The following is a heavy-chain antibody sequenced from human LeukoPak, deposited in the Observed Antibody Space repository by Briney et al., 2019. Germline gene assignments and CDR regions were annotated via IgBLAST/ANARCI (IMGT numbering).Heavy chain of an antibody. D-gene: IGHD5-18*01. CDR1: GYTFTSYD. CDR2: MNPNSGNT. V-gene: IGHV1-8*03. J-gene: IGHJ6*03. Sequence: GASVKVSCKASGYTFTSYDINWVRQATGQGLEWMGWMNPNSGNTGYAQKFQGRVTITRNTSISTAYMELSSLRSEDTAVYYCARGYAGYSYGFSFYYYYYYMDVWGKGTTVTVSS. CDR3: ARGYAGYSYGFSFYYYYYYMDV.